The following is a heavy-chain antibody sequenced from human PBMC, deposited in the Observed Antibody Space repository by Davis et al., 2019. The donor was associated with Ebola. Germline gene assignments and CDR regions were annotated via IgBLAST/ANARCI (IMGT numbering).Heavy chain of an antibody. CDR3: ARDGDIVVLPVAVGYYYYGMDV. CDR1: GYNFIEYF. D-gene: IGHD2-2*01. V-gene: IGHV1-18*04. Sequence: ASVKVSCKASGYNFIEYFMHWVRQAPGQGLEWMGWISPYNGNTNYAQKLQDRITMTTDTSTSTVYMELRSLRSDDTAVYYCARDGDIVVLPVAVGYYYYGMDVWGQGTTVTVSS. J-gene: IGHJ6*02. CDR2: ISPYNGNT.